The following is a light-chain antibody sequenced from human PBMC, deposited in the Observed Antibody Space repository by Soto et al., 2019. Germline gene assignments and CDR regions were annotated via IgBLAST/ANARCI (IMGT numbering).Light chain of an antibody. CDR3: QQYHSYSPIT. CDR1: HFISDW. V-gene: IGKV1-5*03. CDR2: AAS. Sequence: DNQMTQSPSTLSASVGDRVTITCRASHFISDWLFWYQQKPGEDPKLLIYAASILESGVTSRCCGSGSGTQFSLTTSSLQPADFSTEYCQQYHSYSPITFGQGTRLEIK. J-gene: IGKJ5*01.